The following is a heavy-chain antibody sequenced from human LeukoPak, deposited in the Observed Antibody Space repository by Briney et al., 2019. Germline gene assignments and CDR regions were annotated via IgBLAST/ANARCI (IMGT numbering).Heavy chain of an antibody. CDR2: INTDSGGA. J-gene: IGHJ4*02. D-gene: IGHD3-10*01. Sequence: RASVKVSCKASGYIFSGYYMHWVRQAPGQGLEWMGWINTDSGGANYALKFQGRVTLTRDTSITTAYMELNRLRSDDTAVYYCARGTSIVRGIIDYWGQGTLVTVSS. CDR3: ARGTSIVRGIIDY. V-gene: IGHV1-2*02. CDR1: GYIFSGYY.